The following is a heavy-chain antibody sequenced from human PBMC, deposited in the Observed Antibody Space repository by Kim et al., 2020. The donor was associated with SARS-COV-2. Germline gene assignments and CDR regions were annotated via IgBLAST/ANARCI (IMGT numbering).Heavy chain of an antibody. Sequence: ASVKVSCKVSGYTLTELSMHWVRQAPGKGLEWMGGFDPEDGETIYAQKFQGRVTMTEDTSTDTAYMELSSLRSEDTAVYYCATDGPSPVGATTYFDYWGQGTLVTVSS. CDR3: ATDGPSPVGATTYFDY. V-gene: IGHV1-24*01. CDR2: FDPEDGET. J-gene: IGHJ4*02. CDR1: GYTLTELS. D-gene: IGHD1-26*01.